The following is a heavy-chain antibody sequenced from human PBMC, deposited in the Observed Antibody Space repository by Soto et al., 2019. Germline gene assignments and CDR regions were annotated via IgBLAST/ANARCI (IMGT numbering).Heavy chain of an antibody. CDR3: ANTKRFYWYHMDV. V-gene: IGHV3-30*18. Sequence: QVHLVESGGGVVQPGRSLRLSCAASGFIFNNNGMHWARQAPGRGLEWVAAVSYDGTEKYYADSVKGRFTISRDNSENTLFLQMNSLRAEDTAVYYCANTKRFYWYHMDVWGQGTTVTVSS. J-gene: IGHJ6*02. CDR1: GFIFNNNG. D-gene: IGHD2-8*02. CDR2: VSYDGTEK.